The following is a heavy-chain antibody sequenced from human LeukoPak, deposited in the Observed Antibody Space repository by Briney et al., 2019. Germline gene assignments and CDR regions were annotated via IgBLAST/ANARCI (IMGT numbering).Heavy chain of an antibody. Sequence: GGSLRLSCAASAFTFPTYAMSWVRQAPGKGLEWVSSISGSGGSTHYADSVRGRFTISRDNSKSTLYLQMNSLRAEDTAIYYCAKMPAYYYDSSGYAFHFDYWGQGTLVTVSS. V-gene: IGHV3-23*01. J-gene: IGHJ4*02. D-gene: IGHD3-22*01. CDR3: AKMPAYYYDSSGYAFHFDY. CDR2: ISGSGGST. CDR1: AFTFPTYA.